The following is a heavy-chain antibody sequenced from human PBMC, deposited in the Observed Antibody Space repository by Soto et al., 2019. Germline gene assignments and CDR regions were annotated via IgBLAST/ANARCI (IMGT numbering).Heavy chain of an antibody. CDR3: ARDQGIKIFGVVIYYYYGMDL. J-gene: IGHJ6*02. V-gene: IGHV1-18*01. Sequence: ASVKVSCKASGYTFTSYGISWVRQAPGQGLEWMGWISAYNGNTNYAQKLQGRVTMTTDTSTSTAYMELRSLRSDDTAVYYCARDQGIKIFGVVIYYYYGMDLLGQGTPVTVS. CDR2: ISAYNGNT. CDR1: GYTFTSYG. D-gene: IGHD3-3*01.